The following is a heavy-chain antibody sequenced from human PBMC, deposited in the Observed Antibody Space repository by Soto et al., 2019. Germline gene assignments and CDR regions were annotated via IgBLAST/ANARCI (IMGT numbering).Heavy chain of an antibody. CDR2: KDWKGNK. Sequence: QITLKESGPTLVKPTQTLTLTCTFSGFSLSTSGVGVGWIRQPPGKALEWLALKDWKGNKGYSPSLKSRLTIIKNASKSEVVLTITTMYTVDTATYYCAYTKPDRGGFPYDSWSPRSQGTVCS. D-gene: IGHD3-16*01. CDR3: AYTKPDRGGFPYDS. J-gene: IGHJ4*02. V-gene: IGHV2-5*01. CDR1: GFSLSTSGVG.